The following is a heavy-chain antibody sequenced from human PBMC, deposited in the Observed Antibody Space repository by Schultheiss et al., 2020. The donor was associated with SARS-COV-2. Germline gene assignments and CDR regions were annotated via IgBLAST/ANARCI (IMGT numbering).Heavy chain of an antibody. CDR2: ISYDGSNK. CDR3: ARKGGSSSPGAFDI. D-gene: IGHD6-13*01. V-gene: IGHV3-30-3*01. J-gene: IGHJ3*02. Sequence: GGSLRLSCAASGFTFSSYAMHWVRQAPGKGLEWVAVISYDGSNKYYADSVKGRFTISRDNSKNTLYLQMNSLRAEDTAVYYCARKGGSSSPGAFDIWGQGTMVTVSS. CDR1: GFTFSSYA.